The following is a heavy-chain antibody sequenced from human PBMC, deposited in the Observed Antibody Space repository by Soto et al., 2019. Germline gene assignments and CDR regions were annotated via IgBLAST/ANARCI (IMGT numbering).Heavy chain of an antibody. CDR2: IYYDGTT. CDR3: ARGGWYIDY. Sequence: SETLSLTCTVSGGSMTSFYLTWIRQPPGKGLEYIGYIYYDGTTNYHPSLKSRVTFSVDTSKNQFSLELTSVTSSDTAVYFCARGGWYIDYWGQGTLVTVSS. J-gene: IGHJ4*02. CDR1: GGSMTSFY. D-gene: IGHD6-19*01. V-gene: IGHV4-59*01.